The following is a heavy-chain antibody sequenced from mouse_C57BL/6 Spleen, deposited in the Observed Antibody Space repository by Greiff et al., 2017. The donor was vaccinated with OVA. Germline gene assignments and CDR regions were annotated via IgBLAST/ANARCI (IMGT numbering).Heavy chain of an antibody. CDR3: ARLLWGDY. V-gene: IGHV5-17*01. CDR1: GFTFSDYG. J-gene: IGHJ2*01. D-gene: IGHD1-1*02. Sequence: VQLQQSGGGLVKPGGSLKLSCAASGFTFSDYGMHWVRQAPEKGLEWVAYISSGSSTIYYADTVKGRFTISRDNAKNTLFLQMTSLRSEDTAMYYCARLLWGDYWGQGTTLTVSS. CDR2: ISSGSSTI.